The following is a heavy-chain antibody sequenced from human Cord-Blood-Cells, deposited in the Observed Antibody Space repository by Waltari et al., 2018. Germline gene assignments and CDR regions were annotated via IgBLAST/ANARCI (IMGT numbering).Heavy chain of an antibody. V-gene: IGHV3-7*01. CDR1: GFTFSSYW. CDR3: ARGGKMRYCSGGSCFDY. CDR2: IKQDGSEK. D-gene: IGHD2-15*01. Sequence: GGGLVQPGGSLRLSCAASGFTFSSYWMSWVRQAPVKGLEWVANIKQDGSEKYYVDSVKGRFTISRDNAKNSLYLQMNSLRAEDTAVYYCARGGKMRYCSGGSCFDYWGQGTLVTVSS. J-gene: IGHJ4*02.